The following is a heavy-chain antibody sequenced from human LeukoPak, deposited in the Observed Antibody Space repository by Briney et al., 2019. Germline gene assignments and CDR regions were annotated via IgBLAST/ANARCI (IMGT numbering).Heavy chain of an antibody. CDR3: ARAGIVGAFDY. D-gene: IGHD1-26*01. CDR2: IWYDGSNK. Sequence: GGSLRLSCAASGFTFSSYGMHWVRQAPGKGLEWVAVIWYDGSNKYYADSVKGRFTISRDNSKNTLYLQMNSLRAEDTAVYYRARAGIVGAFDYWGQGTLVTVSS. V-gene: IGHV3-33*01. J-gene: IGHJ4*02. CDR1: GFTFSSYG.